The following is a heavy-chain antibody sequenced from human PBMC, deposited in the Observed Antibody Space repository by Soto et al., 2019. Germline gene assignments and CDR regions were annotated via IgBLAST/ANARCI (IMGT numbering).Heavy chain of an antibody. J-gene: IGHJ4*02. D-gene: IGHD6-6*01. Sequence: QVQLVQSGAEVKKPGSSVKVSCKASGGTFSSYAISWVRQAPGQGLEWMGGIIPIFGTANYAQKFQGRVTMTEDESTSTAYMELSSLRSEETAVYYCARDFGRGSSVPAFDYWGQGTLVTVSS. CDR1: GGTFSSYA. V-gene: IGHV1-69*12. CDR2: IIPIFGTA. CDR3: ARDFGRGSSVPAFDY.